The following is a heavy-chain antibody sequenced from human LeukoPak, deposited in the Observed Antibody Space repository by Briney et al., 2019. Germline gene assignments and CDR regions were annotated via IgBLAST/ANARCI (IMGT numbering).Heavy chain of an antibody. V-gene: IGHV5-51*01. CDR3: ARWLGYCSSTSCYQPFDY. D-gene: IGHD2-2*01. Sequence: PGESLKISCKGSGYSFTSYWIGWVRQMPGKGLEWMGIIYPGDSDARYSPSFQGQVTISADKPISTAFLQWSSLKASDTAVYYCARWLGYCSSTSCYQPFDYWGQGTLVTVSS. CDR1: GYSFTSYW. CDR2: IYPGDSDA. J-gene: IGHJ4*02.